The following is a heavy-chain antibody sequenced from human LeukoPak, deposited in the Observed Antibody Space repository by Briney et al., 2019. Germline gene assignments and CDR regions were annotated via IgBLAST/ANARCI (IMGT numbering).Heavy chain of an antibody. D-gene: IGHD6-19*01. Sequence: ASVKVSCKASGYTFTSYGISWVRQAPGQGLEWMGWISAYNGNTNYAQKLQGRGTMTTDTSTSTAYMELRSLRSDDTAVYYCARDKQWLVTPYYFDYWGQGTLVTVSS. CDR2: ISAYNGNT. J-gene: IGHJ4*02. CDR1: GYTFTSYG. CDR3: ARDKQWLVTPYYFDY. V-gene: IGHV1-18*01.